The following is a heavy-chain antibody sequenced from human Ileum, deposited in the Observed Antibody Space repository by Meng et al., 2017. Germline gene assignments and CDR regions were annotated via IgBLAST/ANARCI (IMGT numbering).Heavy chain of an antibody. V-gene: IGHV1-69*02. J-gene: IGHJ4*02. CDR3: ARSSLGWPFLPFGY. Sequence: QVQLVQSGAEVKKPGSSVKVSCKASGGTFSSYIISWVRQAPGQGLEWMGRIIPILGVANYAQKFQGRVTITTNKSTRTTYLELSSLRSEDTAVFYCARSSLGWPFLPFGYWGQGALVTVSS. CDR1: GGTFSSYI. CDR2: IIPILGVA. D-gene: IGHD3-3*01.